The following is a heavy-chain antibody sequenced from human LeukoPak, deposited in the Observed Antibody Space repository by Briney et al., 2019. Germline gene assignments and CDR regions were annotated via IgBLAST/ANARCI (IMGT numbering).Heavy chain of an antibody. J-gene: IGHJ6*02. CDR3: ARDGCSSTSCYLWLRDYYYYYGMDV. D-gene: IGHD2-2*01. CDR2: INTNTGNP. Sequence: ASVKDSCKASGYTFTSYAMNWVRQAPGQGLEWMGWINTNTGNPTYAQGFTGRFVFSLDTSVSTAYLQISSLKAEDTAVYYCARDGCSSTSCYLWLRDYYYYYGMDVWGQGTTVTVSS. CDR1: GYTFTSYA. V-gene: IGHV7-4-1*02.